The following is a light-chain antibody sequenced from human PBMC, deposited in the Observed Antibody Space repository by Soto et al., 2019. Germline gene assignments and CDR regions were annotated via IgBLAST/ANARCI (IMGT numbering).Light chain of an antibody. J-gene: IGLJ1*01. Sequence: QSVLTQPASVSGSPGQSITISCTGTSSVVGSYNLVSWYQQHPGKAPKLMIYEGSKRPSGVSNRFSGSKSGNTASLTISGPRAEDEADYYCCSYAGSSTYVFGTGTKVTVL. CDR3: CSYAGSSTYV. CDR1: SSVVGSYNL. V-gene: IGLV2-23*01. CDR2: EGS.